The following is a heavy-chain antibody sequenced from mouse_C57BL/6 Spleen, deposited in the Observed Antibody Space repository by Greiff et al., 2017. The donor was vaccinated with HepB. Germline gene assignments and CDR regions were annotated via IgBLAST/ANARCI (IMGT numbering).Heavy chain of an antibody. CDR2: ISDGGSYT. CDR3: AREHSGDY. Sequence: DVKLVESGGGLVKPGGSLKLSCAASGFTFSSYAMSWVRQTPEKRLEWVATISDGGSYTYYPDNVKGRFTISRDNAKNNLYLQMSHLKSEDTAMYYCAREHSGDYWGQGTTLTVSS. CDR1: GFTFSSYA. V-gene: IGHV5-4*01. J-gene: IGHJ2*01. D-gene: IGHD3-1*01.